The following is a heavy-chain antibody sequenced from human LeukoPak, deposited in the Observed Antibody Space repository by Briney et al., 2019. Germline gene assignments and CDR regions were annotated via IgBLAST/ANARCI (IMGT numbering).Heavy chain of an antibody. D-gene: IGHD3-22*01. Sequence: ASVKVSCKASGYTFSDYYMYWVRQAPGQGLEWVGWIYPNSGGTNYAQKFQGRVTMTRDTSISTAYMELSRLRSDDTAIYYCARDGDSVMVDFDYWGQGTLVTVSS. V-gene: IGHV1-2*02. CDR3: ARDGDSVMVDFDY. J-gene: IGHJ4*02. CDR1: GYTFSDYY. CDR2: IYPNSGGT.